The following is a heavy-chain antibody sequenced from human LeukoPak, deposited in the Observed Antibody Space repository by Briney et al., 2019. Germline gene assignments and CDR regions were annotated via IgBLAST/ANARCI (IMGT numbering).Heavy chain of an antibody. D-gene: IGHD3-22*01. J-gene: IGHJ4*02. Sequence: GGSLRLSCAASGFTFSTYSMNWVRQAPGKGLEWVSSISSSSSYIYYADSVKGRFTISRDNAKNSLYLQMNSLRAEDTAVYYCAKALSDLYDSSGYYYYYFDYWGQGTLVTVSS. CDR1: GFTFSTYS. V-gene: IGHV3-21*04. CDR3: AKALSDLYDSSGYYYYYFDY. CDR2: ISSSSSYI.